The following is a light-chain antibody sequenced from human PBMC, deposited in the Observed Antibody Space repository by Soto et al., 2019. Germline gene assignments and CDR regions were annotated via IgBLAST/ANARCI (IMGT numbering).Light chain of an antibody. V-gene: IGKV3-11*01. J-gene: IGKJ1*01. Sequence: EIVMTQSPATLSVSPGERATLSCRASQSVRNNLAWYQQKPGQAPSLLIYGASTRATGIPARFSGSGSGTDFTLTISSLEPEDFAVYYCQQRSNWPRTFGQGTKVDIK. CDR2: GAS. CDR1: QSVRNN. CDR3: QQRSNWPRT.